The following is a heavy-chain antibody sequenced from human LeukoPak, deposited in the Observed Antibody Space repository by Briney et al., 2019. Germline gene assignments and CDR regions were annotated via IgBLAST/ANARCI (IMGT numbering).Heavy chain of an antibody. D-gene: IGHD2-15*01. J-gene: IGHJ6*03. CDR2: ISAYNGNT. Sequence: VSVKVSCKASGYTFTSYGISWVRQAPGQGLEWMGWISAYNGNTKYAQKLQGRVTMTTDTSTSTAYMELSSLRSEDTAVYYCARDLRGYCSGGSCYTDYYYYYYMDVWGKGTTVTVSS. V-gene: IGHV1-18*01. CDR1: GYTFTSYG. CDR3: ARDLRGYCSGGSCYTDYYYYYYMDV.